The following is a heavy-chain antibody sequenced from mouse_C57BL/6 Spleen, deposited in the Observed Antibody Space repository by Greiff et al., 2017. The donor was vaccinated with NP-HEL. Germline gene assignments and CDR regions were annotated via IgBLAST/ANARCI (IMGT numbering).Heavy chain of an antibody. D-gene: IGHD1-1*01. J-gene: IGHJ3*01. CDR3: ARDFYDGSSLFAY. CDR1: GFTFSSYA. Sequence: DVHLVESGGGLVKPGGSLKLSCAASGFTFSSYAMSWVRQTPEKRLEWVATISDGGSYTYYPDNVKDRFTISRDNAKNNLYLQMSHLKSEDTAMYYCARDFYDGSSLFAYWGQGTLVTVSA. V-gene: IGHV5-4*01. CDR2: ISDGGSYT.